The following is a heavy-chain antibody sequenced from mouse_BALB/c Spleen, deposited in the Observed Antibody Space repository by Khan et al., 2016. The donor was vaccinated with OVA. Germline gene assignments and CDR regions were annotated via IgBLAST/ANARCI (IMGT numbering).Heavy chain of an antibody. CDR3: ARKDYYDYDPFPY. CDR2: INYSGNT. D-gene: IGHD2-4*01. Sequence: EVQLVESGPGLVKPSQSLSLTCTVTGYSITSEYAWNWIWQFPGNKLKWMGYINYSGNTRFNPSLKSRTSITRDTSKNQFFLQLNSVTTEDTATYYCARKDYYDYDPFPYWGQGTLVTVSA. CDR1: GYSITSEYA. V-gene: IGHV3-2*02. J-gene: IGHJ3*01.